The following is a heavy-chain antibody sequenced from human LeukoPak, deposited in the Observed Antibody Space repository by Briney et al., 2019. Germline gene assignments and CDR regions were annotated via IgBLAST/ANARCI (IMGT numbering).Heavy chain of an antibody. J-gene: IGHJ3*01. CDR3: ANLRGGITCCDAFDV. D-gene: IGHD3-10*01. CDR2: FEPEDGET. V-gene: IGHV1-24*01. Sequence: ASVKVSCKVSGNTPSDLSIHWVRQAPGKGLEWMGGFEPEDGETLCAQKFQGRVTMTEDTSTDTAYMELSSLRSEDTAIYFCANLRGGITCCDAFDVWGQGTVVIVSS. CDR1: GNTPSDLS.